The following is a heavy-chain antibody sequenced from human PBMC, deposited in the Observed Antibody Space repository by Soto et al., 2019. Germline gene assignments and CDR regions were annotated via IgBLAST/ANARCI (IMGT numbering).Heavy chain of an antibody. CDR1: GGSFSGYY. CDR2: INHSGST. Sequence: SETLSLTCTVYGGSFSGYYWSWIRQPPGKGLEWIGEINHSGSTNYNPSLKSRVTISVDTSKNQFSLKLSSVTAADTAVYYCARHNYGSGSTYFDYWGQGTLVTVSS. V-gene: IGHV4-34*01. CDR3: ARHNYGSGSTYFDY. D-gene: IGHD3-10*01. J-gene: IGHJ4*02.